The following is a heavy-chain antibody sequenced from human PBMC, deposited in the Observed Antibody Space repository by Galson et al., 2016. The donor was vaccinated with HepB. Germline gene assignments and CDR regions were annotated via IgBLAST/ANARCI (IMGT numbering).Heavy chain of an antibody. CDR1: GFTFSTYG. CDR2: IPHDGSDK. V-gene: IGHV3-30*18. J-gene: IGHJ6*02. Sequence: SLRLSCAASGFTFSTYGVHWVRQAPGKGLEWVASIPHDGSDKYYADSVKGRFTISRDNSNNTLFLQMNSLRAEDTAVYHCAKEREFHFWSGYYMEDNGLDVWGQGTTVTVSS. CDR3: AKEREFHFWSGYYMEDNGLDV. D-gene: IGHD3-3*01.